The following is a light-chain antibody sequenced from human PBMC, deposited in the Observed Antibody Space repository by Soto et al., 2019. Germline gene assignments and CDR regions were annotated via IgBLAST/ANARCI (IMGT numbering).Light chain of an antibody. Sequence: TVMTQSPANLTLSSGERATPSCRTSQSIASNIAWYQLKPGQSPRLLIYGASTRDTDIPARFSGSGSGTEFTLSISSLQSEDFAFYFCQQYNSWPLTFGQGTKVDIK. CDR3: QQYNSWPLT. V-gene: IGKV3-15*01. J-gene: IGKJ1*01. CDR2: GAS. CDR1: QSIASN.